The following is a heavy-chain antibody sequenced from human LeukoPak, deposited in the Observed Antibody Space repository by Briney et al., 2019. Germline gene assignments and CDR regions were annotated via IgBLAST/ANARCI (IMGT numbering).Heavy chain of an antibody. CDR2: INPNSGGT. Sequence: GASVKVSCKASGYTFTCYYMHWVRQAPGQGLEWMGWINPNSGGTNYAQKFQGRVTMTRDTSISTAYMELSRLRSDDTAVYYCARGGYGSGSYFDYWGQGTLVTVSS. CDR3: ARGGYGSGSYFDY. J-gene: IGHJ4*02. CDR1: GYTFTCYY. D-gene: IGHD3-10*01. V-gene: IGHV1-2*02.